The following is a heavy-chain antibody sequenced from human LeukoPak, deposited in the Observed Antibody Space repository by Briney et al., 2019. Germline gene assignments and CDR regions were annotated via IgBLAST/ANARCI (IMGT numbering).Heavy chain of an antibody. D-gene: IGHD2-15*01. CDR2: KKQDGSEI. J-gene: IGHJ4*02. CDR3: ARWACCSGGSCSRFDS. V-gene: IGHV3-7*01. CDR1: GFSLSSYW. Sequence: GGSLTLSCVASGFSLSSYWMRWLRQAPGQGREGVDNKKQDGSEICRVHSVKGRFTISRANAKISLSLEMNSRRADDTAVYHCARWACCSGGSCSRFDSWGQGTLVTVSS.